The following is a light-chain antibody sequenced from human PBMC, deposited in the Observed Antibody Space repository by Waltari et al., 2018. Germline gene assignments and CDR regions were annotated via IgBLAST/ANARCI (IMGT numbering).Light chain of an antibody. CDR3: CSYAGDSLWV. CDR2: DVT. J-gene: IGLJ3*02. Sequence: QSALTQPAPVSASPGQSITISCKGTSSDIGSYNLVSWYQQHPGKAPKVMIYDVTKRPSGVSNRFSGSKSGYTASRTVSGLQAEDESDYYCCSYAGDSLWVFGGGTKLTVL. V-gene: IGLV2-23*02. CDR1: SSDIGSYNL.